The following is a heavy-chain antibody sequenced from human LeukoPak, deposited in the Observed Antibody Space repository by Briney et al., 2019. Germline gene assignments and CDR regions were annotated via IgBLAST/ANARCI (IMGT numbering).Heavy chain of an antibody. D-gene: IGHD3-10*01. CDR1: GYTFTGYY. J-gene: IGHJ5*02. Sequence: GESLKISCKGSGYTFTGYYMHWVRQAPGQGLEWMGWINPNSGGTNYAQKFQGRVTMTRDTSISTAYMELSRLRSDDTAVYYCARGAKFRSYGSGTYYTSLPFDPWGQGTLVTVSS. V-gene: IGHV1-2*02. CDR3: ARGAKFRSYGSGTYYTSLPFDP. CDR2: INPNSGGT.